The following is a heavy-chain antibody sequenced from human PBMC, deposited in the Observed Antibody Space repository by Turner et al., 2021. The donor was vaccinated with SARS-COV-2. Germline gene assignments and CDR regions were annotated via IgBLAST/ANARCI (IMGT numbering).Heavy chain of an antibody. J-gene: IGHJ4*02. CDR2: ISGGGGTT. Sequence: EVQLLESGGGLVQPGGSLRLSCAASGFTFSNYARSWVRQAPGKGLEWVSAISGGGGTTYPADSVKGRFTISRDNSMNTLFLQMNSLRAEDTAIYYCARDWRYYYDSSGYFDYWGQGTLVTVSS. V-gene: IGHV3-23*01. CDR1: GFTFSNYA. CDR3: ARDWRYYYDSSGYFDY. D-gene: IGHD3-22*01.